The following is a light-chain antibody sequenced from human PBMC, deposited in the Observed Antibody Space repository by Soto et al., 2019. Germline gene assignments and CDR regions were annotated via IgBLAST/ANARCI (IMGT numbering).Light chain of an antibody. V-gene: IGKV3-11*01. J-gene: IGKJ1*01. Sequence: EVVLTQSPATLSLSPGERATLSCRASENVRTFVDWYQQKPGQAPRLLIYGASNRATGIPARFSGSGSGTDFTLTISNLEPEDFAVYYCQQRSNWTFGQGTKVDIK. CDR2: GAS. CDR1: ENVRTF. CDR3: QQRSNWT.